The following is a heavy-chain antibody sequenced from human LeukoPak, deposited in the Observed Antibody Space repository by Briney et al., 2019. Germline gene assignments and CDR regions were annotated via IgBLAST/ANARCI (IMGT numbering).Heavy chain of an antibody. CDR1: GFTFSSYA. V-gene: IGHV3-30-3*01. D-gene: IGHD3-22*01. J-gene: IGHJ4*02. CDR3: ARAWTGYYDSSESGFCLDY. Sequence: PGGSLRLSCAASGFTFSSYAMHWVRQAPGKGLEWVAVISYDGSNKYYADSVKGRFTISRDNSKNTLYLQMNSLRAEDAAVYYCARAWTGYYDSSESGFCLDYRGQGTLVTVSS. CDR2: ISYDGSNK.